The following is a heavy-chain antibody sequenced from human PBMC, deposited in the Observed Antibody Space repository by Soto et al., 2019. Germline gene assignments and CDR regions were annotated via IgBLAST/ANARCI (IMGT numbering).Heavy chain of an antibody. J-gene: IGHJ4*02. D-gene: IGHD2-15*01. CDR3: ARLYCSGGSCYELDY. V-gene: IGHV1-18*04. CDR2: INPNSGNT. Sequence: ASVKVSCKASGYTFTGYYMHWVRQAPGQGLEWMGWINPNSGNTNYAQKLQGRVTMTTDTSTSTAYMELRSLRSDDTAVYYCARLYCSGGSCYELDYWGQGTLVTVSS. CDR1: GYTFTGYY.